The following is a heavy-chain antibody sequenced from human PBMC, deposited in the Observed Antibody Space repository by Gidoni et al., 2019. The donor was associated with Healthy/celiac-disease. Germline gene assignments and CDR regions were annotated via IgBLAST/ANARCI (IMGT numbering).Heavy chain of an antibody. CDR3: ARAYYGSGSYYHRAHYYYYYGMDV. CDR1: GYTFTSYG. D-gene: IGHD3-10*01. Sequence: QVQLVQSGAEVKKPGASVKVSCKASGYTFTSYGISWVRQAPGQGLEWMGWISAYNGNTNYAQKLQGRVTMTTDTSTSTAYMELRSLRSDDTAVYYCARAYYGSGSYYHRAHYYYYYGMDVWGQGTTVTVSS. J-gene: IGHJ6*02. V-gene: IGHV1-18*04. CDR2: ISAYNGNT.